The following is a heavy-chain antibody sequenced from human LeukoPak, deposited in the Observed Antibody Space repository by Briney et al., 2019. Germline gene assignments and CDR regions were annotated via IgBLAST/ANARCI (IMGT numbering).Heavy chain of an antibody. CDR2: IIPILGIA. Sequence: SVKVSFKSSGGTFSSYAISWVRQAPGQGLEWMGRIIPILGIANYAQKFQGRATITADKSTSTAYMELSSLRSEDTAVYYCARDRGVVVVAATTESAPPWYFDLWGRGTLVTVSS. J-gene: IGHJ2*01. V-gene: IGHV1-69*04. CDR3: ARDRGVVVVAATTESAPPWYFDL. D-gene: IGHD2-15*01. CDR1: GGTFSSYA.